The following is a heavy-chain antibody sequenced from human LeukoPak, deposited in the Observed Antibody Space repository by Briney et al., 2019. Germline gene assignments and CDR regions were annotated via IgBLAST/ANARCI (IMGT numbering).Heavy chain of an antibody. J-gene: IGHJ4*02. V-gene: IGHV3-23*01. CDR3: AKLESDFWSGFPPDY. CDR1: GFTFSSYA. D-gene: IGHD3-3*01. Sequence: GGSLRLSCAASGFTFSSYAMSWVRQAPGKGLGWVSAISGSGGSTYYADSVKGRFTISRDNSKNTLYLQMNSLRAEDTAVYYCAKLESDFWSGFPPDYWGQGILVTVSS. CDR2: ISGSGGST.